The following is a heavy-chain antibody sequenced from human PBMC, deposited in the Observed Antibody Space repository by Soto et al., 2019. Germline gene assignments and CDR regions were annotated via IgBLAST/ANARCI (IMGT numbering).Heavy chain of an antibody. CDR3: ARLSIWFGVYYFDS. CDR2: IYYSGTT. D-gene: IGHD3-10*01. V-gene: IGHV4-31*03. CDR1: GGSINSGGHY. Sequence: QVPLQESGPGLVKPSQTLSLTCTVSGGSINSGGHYWSWIRQHPGKGLEWIGYIYYSGTTYSIPSLKSRITMSVDTSENHFSLKLSSVTAADTAVYYCARLSIWFGVYYFDSWGQGTLVTVSS. J-gene: IGHJ4*02.